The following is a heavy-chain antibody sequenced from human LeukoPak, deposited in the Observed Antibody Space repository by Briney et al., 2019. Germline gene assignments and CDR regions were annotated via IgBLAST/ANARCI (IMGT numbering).Heavy chain of an antibody. CDR1: GGSISSGSYY. CDR2: IYTSGST. D-gene: IGHD1-26*01. V-gene: IGHV4-61*02. CDR3: VIGSSYLEGAFDI. Sequence: SETLSLTCTVSGGSISSGSYYWSWLRQPAGKGLEGIGRIYTSGSTNYNPSLKSRVTISVDTSKNQFSLKLSSVTAADTAVYYCVIGSSYLEGAFDIWGQGTMVTVSS. J-gene: IGHJ3*02.